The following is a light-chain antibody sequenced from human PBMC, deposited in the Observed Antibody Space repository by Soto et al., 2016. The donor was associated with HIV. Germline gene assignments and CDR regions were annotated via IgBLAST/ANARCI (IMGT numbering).Light chain of an antibody. J-gene: IGLJ2*01. V-gene: IGLV3-19*01. CDR1: SLRNYF. Sequence: SELTQDPAVSVALGQTVTITCRGDSLRNYFTSWYLQKPGQAPMLLIYPKYNRPPGISDRVSASSSGNTAFLTITGTQTEDEGEYYCSSRDKSGSRLITFGGGT. CDR2: PKY. CDR3: SSRDKSGSRLIT.